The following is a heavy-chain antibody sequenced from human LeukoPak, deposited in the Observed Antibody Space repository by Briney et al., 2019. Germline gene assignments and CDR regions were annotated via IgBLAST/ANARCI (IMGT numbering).Heavy chain of an antibody. CDR2: INHSGST. V-gene: IGHV4-34*01. CDR1: GGSFSGYY. Sequence: SETLSLTCAVYGGSFSGYYWSWIRQPPGKGLEWIGEINHSGSTNYNPSLKSRVTISVDTSKTQFSLKLSSVTAADTAVYYCALSGRYYYGSGSLADVWGQGTTVTVSS. D-gene: IGHD3-10*01. J-gene: IGHJ6*02. CDR3: ALSGRYYYGSGSLADV.